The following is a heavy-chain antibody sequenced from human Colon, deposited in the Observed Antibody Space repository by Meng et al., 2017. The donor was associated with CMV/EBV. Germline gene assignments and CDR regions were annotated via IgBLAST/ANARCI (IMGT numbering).Heavy chain of an antibody. V-gene: IGHV3-74*01. J-gene: IGHJ5*02. CDR3: ARGRWYSSSWSGGGDWFDP. D-gene: IGHD6-13*01. CDR2: INSDGSTT. CDR1: TFSSFW. Sequence: TFSSFWMHWVRQVPGKGLVWVSRINSDGSTTTYADSVKGRFTISRDNAKNTLYLQMNSLRAEDTAVYFCARGRWYSSSWSGGGDWFDPWGQGTLVTVSS.